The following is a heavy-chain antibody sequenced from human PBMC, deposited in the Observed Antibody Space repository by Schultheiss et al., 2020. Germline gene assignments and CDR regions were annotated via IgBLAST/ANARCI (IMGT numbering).Heavy chain of an antibody. CDR1: GGSISSYY. D-gene: IGHD3-10*01. CDR2: IDSSGTT. CDR3: ARDDVPGLGGDGFDY. V-gene: IGHV4-4*09. Sequence: SETLSLTCTVSGGSISSYYWSWIRQHPGKGLEWIGHIDSSGTTYYSPSLRSRVTISIDTSNNQFSLRLSSVTAADTAVYYCARDDVPGLGGDGFDYWGQGTLVTVSS. J-gene: IGHJ4*02.